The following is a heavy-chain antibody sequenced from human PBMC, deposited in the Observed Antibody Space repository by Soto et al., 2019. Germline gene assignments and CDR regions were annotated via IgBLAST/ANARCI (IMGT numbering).Heavy chain of an antibody. Sequence: QVQLVQSGAEVKKPGASVKVSCKASGYTFTSYGISWVRQAPGQGLEWMGWISAYNGNTNYAQKLQGRVTMTTDTSTSTAYMELRSMRSDDTAVYYCARDRSTGTTSYYYYGMDVWGQVTTVTVSS. CDR1: GYTFTSYG. D-gene: IGHD1-7*01. J-gene: IGHJ6*02. CDR2: ISAYNGNT. CDR3: ARDRSTGTTSYYYYGMDV. V-gene: IGHV1-18*01.